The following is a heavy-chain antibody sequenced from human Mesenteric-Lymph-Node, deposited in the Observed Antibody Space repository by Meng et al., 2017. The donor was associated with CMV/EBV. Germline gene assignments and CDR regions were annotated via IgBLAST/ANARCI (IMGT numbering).Heavy chain of an antibody. CDR1: CGSISSSSYY. D-gene: IGHD3-10*01. J-gene: IGHJ5*02. Sequence: QLQLQESGPGLVKPPEPLSLTCTVSCGSISSSSYYWGWIRQPPGKGLEWIGSIYYSGSTYYNPSLKSRVTISVDTSKNQFSLKLSSVTAADTAVYYCARPHYYGSGSSPWFDPWGQGTLVTVSS. CDR3: ARPHYYGSGSSPWFDP. V-gene: IGHV4-39*01. CDR2: IYYSGST.